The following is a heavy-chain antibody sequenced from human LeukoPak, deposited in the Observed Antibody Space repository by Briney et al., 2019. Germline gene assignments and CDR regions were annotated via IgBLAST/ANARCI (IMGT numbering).Heavy chain of an antibody. CDR2: IIPIFGTA. CDR1: GGTFSSYA. J-gene: IGHJ4*02. V-gene: IGHV1-69*01. Sequence: SLTVSCKASGGTFSSYAISWVRQAPGQGLEWMGGIIPIFGTANYAQKIQGSVTITAAESTSTAYMELSSLRSEDTAVYYCASSSLYSSRWYAWDIAFDYWGQGTLVTVSS. CDR3: ASSSLYSSRWYAWDIAFDY. D-gene: IGHD6-13*01.